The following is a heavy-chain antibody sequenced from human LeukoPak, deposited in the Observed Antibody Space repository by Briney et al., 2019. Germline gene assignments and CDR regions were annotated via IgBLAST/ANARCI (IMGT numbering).Heavy chain of an antibody. CDR3: ARDVTIVGGVSDPRIRGH. CDR1: GYTFTGYY. Sequence: ASVKVSCKASGYTFTGYYMHWVRQAPGQGLEWMGWINCNSAGTKYPQKFQGRVSMTRDTSISTAYLELSRLRSVDTAVYYCARDVTIVGGVSDPRIRGHWGQGTLVTVSS. D-gene: IGHD3-3*01. CDR2: INCNSAGT. J-gene: IGHJ4*02. V-gene: IGHV1-2*02.